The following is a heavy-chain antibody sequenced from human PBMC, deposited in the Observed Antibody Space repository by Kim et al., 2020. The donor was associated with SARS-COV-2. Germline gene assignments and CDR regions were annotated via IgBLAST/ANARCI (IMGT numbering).Heavy chain of an antibody. CDR3: AKPLVTTTIIVTTYYYYGMDV. D-gene: IGHD3-22*01. Sequence: GGSLRLSCAASGLTFSNYAMSWVRQAPGKGLESVSVISGSGGSTYSADSAKGRFTISRDNSKNKMYLQMNSLRAEDTAVYYCAKPLVTTTIIVTTYYYYGMDVWGQGTTVTVSS. CDR1: GLTFSNYA. CDR2: ISGSGGST. J-gene: IGHJ6*02. V-gene: IGHV3-23*01.